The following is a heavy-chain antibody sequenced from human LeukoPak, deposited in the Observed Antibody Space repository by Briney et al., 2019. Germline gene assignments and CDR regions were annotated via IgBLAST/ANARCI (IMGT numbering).Heavy chain of an antibody. Sequence: GGSLRLSCAASGFTFNNYGMHWVRQAPGKGLEWVAVIWHDGSNKYYADSVKGRFTVSRDNAKNSLYLQMNSLRAEDTAVYYCAREFGGSASGAGYWGQGTLVTVSS. CDR1: GFTFNNYG. CDR2: IWHDGSNK. CDR3: AREFGGSASGAGY. D-gene: IGHD3-10*01. J-gene: IGHJ4*02. V-gene: IGHV3-33*01.